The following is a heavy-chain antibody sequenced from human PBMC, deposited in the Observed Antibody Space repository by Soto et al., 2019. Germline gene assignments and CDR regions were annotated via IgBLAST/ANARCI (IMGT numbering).Heavy chain of an antibody. CDR1: GYTFTGYY. Sequence: ASVKVSCKASGYTFTGYYMHWVRQAPGQGLEWMGGINPNSGGTNYAQKFQGRVTMTRDTSISTAYMELSRLRSDDTAVYYCARDGGFWSGYSTPYGMDVWGQGTTVTVSS. J-gene: IGHJ6*02. CDR3: ARDGGFWSGYSTPYGMDV. D-gene: IGHD3-3*01. CDR2: INPNSGGT. V-gene: IGHV1-2*02.